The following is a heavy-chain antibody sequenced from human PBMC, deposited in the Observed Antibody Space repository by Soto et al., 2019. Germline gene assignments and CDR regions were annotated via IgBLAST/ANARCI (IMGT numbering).Heavy chain of an antibody. Sequence: PGGSLRLSCAASGFSFSTYSMNWVRQAPGKGLEWLSYISSSSTTIYYADSVKGRFTISRDNAKNSLYLQMSSLRAEDTAVYYCASDSWAFDFWGQGTMVTVSS. CDR3: ASDSWAFDF. V-gene: IGHV3-48*01. J-gene: IGHJ3*01. CDR1: GFSFSTYS. CDR2: ISSSSTTI.